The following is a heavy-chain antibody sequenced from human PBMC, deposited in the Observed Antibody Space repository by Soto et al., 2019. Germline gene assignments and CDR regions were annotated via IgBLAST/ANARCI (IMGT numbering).Heavy chain of an antibody. CDR2: IWYDGNNK. Sequence: QVQLVESGGGVVQPGRSLRLSCAASGFTFSNYAMHWVRQAPGKGLEWVAVIWYDGNNKYYADSVEGRFTISRDNSKHTVYLQMNSLIAEDTAVYYCARRGDGYLWYFDYWGQGTLVTVSS. J-gene: IGHJ4*02. D-gene: IGHD2-21*01. CDR1: GFTFSNYA. V-gene: IGHV3-33*01. CDR3: ARRGDGYLWYFDY.